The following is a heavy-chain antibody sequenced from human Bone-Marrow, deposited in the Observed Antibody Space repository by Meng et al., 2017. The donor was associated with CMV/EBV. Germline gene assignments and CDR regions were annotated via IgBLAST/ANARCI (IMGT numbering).Heavy chain of an antibody. V-gene: IGHV3-30*04. J-gene: IGHJ4*02. CDR3: AKGYCSSTSCYTYYFDY. Sequence: GGSLRLSCAASGFTFSRYAMYWVRQAPGKGLEWVAVISYDGSNKYYADSVKGRFTISRDNSKNTLYLQMNSLRAEDTAVYYCAKGYCSSTSCYTYYFDYWGQGTLVTVSS. CDR1: GFTFSRYA. CDR2: ISYDGSNK. D-gene: IGHD2-2*01.